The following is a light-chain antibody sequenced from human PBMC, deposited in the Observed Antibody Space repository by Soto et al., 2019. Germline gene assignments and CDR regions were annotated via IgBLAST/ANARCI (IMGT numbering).Light chain of an antibody. V-gene: IGKV3-11*01. CDR1: RTVSPF. CDR3: QQRSHWPPIT. Sequence: EVVLTQSPAILSLSPGERATLSCRASRTVSPFLAWYQQKPGQAPRLLIYDASNRATGIPARFSGSGSGTDFTLTISSLEPEDFGIYYCQQRSHWPPITFGQGTRLEIK. J-gene: IGKJ5*01. CDR2: DAS.